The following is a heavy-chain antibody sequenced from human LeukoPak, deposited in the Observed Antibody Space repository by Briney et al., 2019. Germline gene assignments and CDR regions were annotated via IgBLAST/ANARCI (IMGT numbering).Heavy chain of an antibody. CDR1: GGSFSGYY. J-gene: IGHJ4*02. D-gene: IGHD1-7*01. CDR3: AGGRITGTISFDY. V-gene: IGHV4-34*01. CDR2: INHSGST. Sequence: SETLSLTCAVYGGSFSGYYWSWIRQPPGKGLEWIGEINHSGSTNYNPSLKSRVTISVGTSKNQFSLKLSSVTAADTAVYYCAGGRITGTISFDYWGQGTLVTVSS.